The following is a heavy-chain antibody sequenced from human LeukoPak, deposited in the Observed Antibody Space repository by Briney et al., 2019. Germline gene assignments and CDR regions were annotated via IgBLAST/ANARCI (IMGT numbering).Heavy chain of an antibody. V-gene: IGHV4-39*07. CDR3: ARVGEGYSYGYWFDP. CDR1: SGSISTSNYY. Sequence: SETLSLTCTVSSGSISTSNYYWGWVRQPPGKALEWIGNIFYSGSTYYSPSLKSRVTMSVDTSKNQFSLKLSSVTAADTAVYYCARVGEGYSYGYWFDPWGQGTLVTVSS. CDR2: IFYSGST. J-gene: IGHJ5*02. D-gene: IGHD5-18*01.